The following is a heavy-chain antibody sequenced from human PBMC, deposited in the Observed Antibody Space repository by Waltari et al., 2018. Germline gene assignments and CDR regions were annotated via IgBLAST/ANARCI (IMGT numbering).Heavy chain of an antibody. J-gene: IGHJ2*01. D-gene: IGHD2-2*01. CDR2: IIPIFGTA. CDR1: GGTFSSYA. Sequence: QVQLVQSGAEVKKPGSSVKVSCKASGGTFSSYAISWVRQAPGQGLEWMGGIIPIFGTANYAQKFQGRVTITADESTSTAYMELSSLRSEDTAVYYCARGLVRRGIVVVPAANWYFDLWGRGTLVTVSS. V-gene: IGHV1-69*12. CDR3: ARGLVRRGIVVVPAANWYFDL.